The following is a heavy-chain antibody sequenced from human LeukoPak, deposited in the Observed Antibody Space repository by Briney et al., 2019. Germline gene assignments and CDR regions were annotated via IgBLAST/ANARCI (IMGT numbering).Heavy chain of an antibody. CDR2: INPNSGDT. D-gene: IGHD6-19*01. V-gene: IGHV1-2*02. Sequence: ASVKVSCKASGYSFTGYYMHWVRQAPGQGLEWMGWINPNSGDTKYAQKFQGRVTMTRDTSISTAYMELSRLRSDDTAVYYCARGGMDSSGWSQYWFDPWGQGTLVTVSS. CDR1: GYSFTGYY. CDR3: ARGGMDSSGWSQYWFDP. J-gene: IGHJ5*02.